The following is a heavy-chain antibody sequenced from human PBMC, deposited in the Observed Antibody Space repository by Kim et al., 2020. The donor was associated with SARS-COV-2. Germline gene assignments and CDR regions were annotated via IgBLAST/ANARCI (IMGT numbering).Heavy chain of an antibody. CDR2: ISGSGGST. CDR1: GFTFSSYA. Sequence: GGSLRLSCAASGFTFSSYAMSWVRQAPGKGLEWVSAISGSGGSTYYADSVKGRFTISRDNSKNTLYLQMNSWRAEDTAVYYCAKGPRYFDWLCYFDYWGHGTLVTVSS. V-gene: IGHV3-23*01. D-gene: IGHD3-9*01. CDR3: AKGPRYFDWLCYFDY. J-gene: IGHJ4*01.